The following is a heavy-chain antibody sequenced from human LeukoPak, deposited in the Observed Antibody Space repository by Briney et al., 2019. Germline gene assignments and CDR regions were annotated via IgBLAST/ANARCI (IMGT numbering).Heavy chain of an antibody. J-gene: IGHJ5*02. V-gene: IGHV1-18*01. D-gene: IGHD6-19*01. CDR3: ARAVAGILVGWFDP. CDR1: GYTFTSYG. Sequence: GASVKVSCKASGYTFTSYGISWVRQAPGQGLEWMGWISAYNGNTNYAQKLQGRVTMTTDTSTSTAYMELRSLRSDDTAVYYCARAVAGILVGWFDPWGQGTLVTVSS. CDR2: ISAYNGNT.